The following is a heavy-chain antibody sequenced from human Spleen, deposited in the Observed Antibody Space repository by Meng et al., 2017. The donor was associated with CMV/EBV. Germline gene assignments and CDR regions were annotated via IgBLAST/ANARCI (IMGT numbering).Heavy chain of an antibody. J-gene: IGHJ6*02. CDR1: GFTFSSYA. V-gene: IGHV3-30-3*01. D-gene: IGHD3-10*01. Sequence: GESLKISCAASGFTFSSYAMHWVRQAPGKGLEWVAVISYDGSNKYYPDSVKGRFTISRDNSKNTLYLQMNSLRAEDTAVYYCAREESTEAANYYYGMDVWGQGTTVTVSS. CDR3: AREESTEAANYYYGMDV. CDR2: ISYDGSNK.